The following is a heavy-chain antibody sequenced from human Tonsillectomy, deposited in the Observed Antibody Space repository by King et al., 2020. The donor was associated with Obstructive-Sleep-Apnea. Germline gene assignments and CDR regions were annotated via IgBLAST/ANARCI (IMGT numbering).Heavy chain of an antibody. CDR1: GGSITSYY. D-gene: IGHD1-20*01. CDR2: IYYSGST. J-gene: IGHJ5*02. V-gene: IGHV4-59*01. CDR3: ARDRVPIIGTSGANWFDP. Sequence: QLQESGPGLVKPSETLSLTCTVSGGSITSYYWSWIRQPPGKGLEWIGSIYYSGSTNYNPSLMSRVTISVDTSKNQFSLKLNSVTAADTAVYYCARDRVPIIGTSGANWFDPWGQGTLVTVSS.